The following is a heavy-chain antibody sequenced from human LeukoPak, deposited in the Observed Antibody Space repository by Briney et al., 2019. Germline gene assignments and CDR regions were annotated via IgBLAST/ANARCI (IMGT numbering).Heavy chain of an antibody. CDR1: GGSISSYY. CDR2: LYTSGST. D-gene: IGHD3-22*01. V-gene: IGHV4-4*07. Sequence: SETLSLTCTVSGGSISSYYWSWIRQPAGKGLEWIGRLYTSGSTNYNPSLKNRVTMSVDTSKNQFSLKLTSMTAADTAVYYCARGGSSGYYYGWGQGTLVTVSS. J-gene: IGHJ4*02. CDR3: ARGGSSGYYYG.